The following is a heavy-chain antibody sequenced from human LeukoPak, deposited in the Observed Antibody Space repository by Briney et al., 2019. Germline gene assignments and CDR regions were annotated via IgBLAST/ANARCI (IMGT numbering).Heavy chain of an antibody. V-gene: IGHV3-23*01. Sequence: GGSLRLSCVASGFTFSSYAMSWVRQAPGKGLEWVSAISGSGGSTYYADSVKGRFTISRDNSKNTLYLQMNSLRAEDTAVYYCAKGRTGYSSGWYEGFDYWGQGTLVTVSS. D-gene: IGHD6-19*01. CDR3: AKGRTGYSSGWYEGFDY. J-gene: IGHJ4*02. CDR1: GFTFSSYA. CDR2: ISGSGGST.